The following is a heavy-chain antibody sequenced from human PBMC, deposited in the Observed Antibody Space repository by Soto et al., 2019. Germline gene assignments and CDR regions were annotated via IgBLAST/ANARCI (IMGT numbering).Heavy chain of an antibody. CDR1: GGSISSGDYY. CDR2: IYYSGST. V-gene: IGHV4-30-4*01. CDR3: ARDDYYESDPDPNWSDP. Sequence: SETLSLTCTVSGGSISSGDYYWSWIRQPPGKGLEWIGYIYYSGSTYYNPSLKSRVTISVDTSKNQFSLKLSSVTAADTAVYYCARDDYYESDPDPNWSDPWGQGTLVTVSS. D-gene: IGHD3-22*01. J-gene: IGHJ5*02.